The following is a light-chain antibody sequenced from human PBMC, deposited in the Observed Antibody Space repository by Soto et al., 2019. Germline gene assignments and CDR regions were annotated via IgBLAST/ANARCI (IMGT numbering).Light chain of an antibody. CDR1: QSVSSN. CDR2: GAS. CDR3: QQYNSWPLT. Sequence: EIVMTQSPATLSVSPGERATLSCRASQSVSSNLAWYQQKPGQAPRLLIYGASARATGFPARFSASGSGTEFTLTISSLQSEDFAVYYCQQYNSWPLTFGGGTKVEIK. J-gene: IGKJ4*01. V-gene: IGKV3-15*01.